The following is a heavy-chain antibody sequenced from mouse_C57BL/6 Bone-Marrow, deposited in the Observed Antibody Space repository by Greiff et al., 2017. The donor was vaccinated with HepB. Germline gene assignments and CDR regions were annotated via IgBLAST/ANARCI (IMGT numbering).Heavy chain of an antibody. CDR1: GYSITSGYY. CDR2: ISYDGSN. D-gene: IGHD1-1*01. Sequence: EVQLQQSGPGLVKPSQSLSLTCSVTGYSITSGYYWNWIRQFPGNKLEWMGYISYDGSNNYNPSLKNRISITRDTSKNQFFLKLNSVTTEDTATYYCAIITTVVESLSDYWGQGTTLTVSS. CDR3: AIITTVVESLSDY. V-gene: IGHV3-6*01. J-gene: IGHJ2*01.